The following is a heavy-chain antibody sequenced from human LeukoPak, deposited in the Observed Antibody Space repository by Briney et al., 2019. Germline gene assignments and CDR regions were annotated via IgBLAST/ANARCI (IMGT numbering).Heavy chain of an antibody. J-gene: IGHJ3*02. CDR3: ARVMAGSLLERAFDI. V-gene: IGHV1-46*01. D-gene: IGHD3-3*01. CDR1: GYTFTSYY. Sequence: GASVEVSCKASGYTFTSYYMHWVRQAPGQGLEWMGIINPSGGSTSYAQKFQGRVTMTRDMSTSTVYMELSSLRSEDTAVYYCARVMAGSLLERAFDIWGQGTMVTVSS. CDR2: INPSGGST.